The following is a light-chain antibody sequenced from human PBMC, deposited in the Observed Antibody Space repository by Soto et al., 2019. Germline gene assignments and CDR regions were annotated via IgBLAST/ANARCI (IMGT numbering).Light chain of an antibody. CDR2: ENN. Sequence: QSVLTQPPSVSAAPGQKVTISCSGSSSNIGKNYVSWYQQFPGTAPKLLIYENNKRPSGVPDRFSASKSGTSATLGITGLQTGDEADYYCESVSETGDGGLTVVFGGGTKLTVL. CDR1: SSNIGKNY. V-gene: IGLV1-51*02. J-gene: IGLJ2*01. CDR3: ESVSETGDGGLTVV.